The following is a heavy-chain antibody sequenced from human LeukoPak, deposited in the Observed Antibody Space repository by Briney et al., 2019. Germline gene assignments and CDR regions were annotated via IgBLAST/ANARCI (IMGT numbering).Heavy chain of an antibody. CDR2: IDYSGST. J-gene: IGHJ4*02. Sequence: LRLSCAASGFTFSSYGMQWVRQPPGKGLEWIGSIDYSGSTYYNPSLKSRVTISVDTSKNHFSLDLSSVTAADTAVYYCARDRSSSWYKDFDYWGQGTLVTVSS. CDR3: ARDRSSSWYKDFDY. D-gene: IGHD6-13*01. CDR1: GFTFSSYG. V-gene: IGHV4-39*07.